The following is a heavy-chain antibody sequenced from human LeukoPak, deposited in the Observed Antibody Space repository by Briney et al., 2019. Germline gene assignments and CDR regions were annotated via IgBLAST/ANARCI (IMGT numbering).Heavy chain of an antibody. D-gene: IGHD2-2*01. Sequence: QTGGSLRLSCAASGFTFSSYWMSWVRQAPGKGLEWVANIKQDGSEKDYVDSVKGRFTISRDNAKNSLYLQMNSLRAEDTAVYYCARVRGGYCSSTSCSHGMDYWGQGTLVTVSS. V-gene: IGHV3-7*01. CDR2: IKQDGSEK. J-gene: IGHJ4*02. CDR1: GFTFSSYW. CDR3: ARVRGGYCSSTSCSHGMDY.